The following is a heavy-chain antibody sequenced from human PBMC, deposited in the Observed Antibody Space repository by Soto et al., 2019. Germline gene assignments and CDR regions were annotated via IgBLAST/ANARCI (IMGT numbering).Heavy chain of an antibody. J-gene: IGHJ4*02. Sequence: SETLSLTCAVYGGSFSGYYWSWIRQPPGKGLEWVGKINHLGNTNYNPSLRSRVIISVDKSKNQFSLRLSSVTAADTAVYYCAGLYPYESSGYHLNYWGQGTQVTVSS. CDR1: GGSFSGYY. D-gene: IGHD3-22*01. CDR2: INHLGNT. CDR3: AGLYPYESSGYHLNY. V-gene: IGHV4-34*01.